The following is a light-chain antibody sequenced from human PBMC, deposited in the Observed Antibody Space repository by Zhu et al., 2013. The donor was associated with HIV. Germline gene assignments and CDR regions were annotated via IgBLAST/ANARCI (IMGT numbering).Light chain of an antibody. Sequence: QSVLTQPPSVSGAPGQKVTISCTGSSSNLGADYDVHWYQHLPGTAPTLLIYDTSNRPSGVPDRFSGSKSGTSASLAITGLQDEDEAVYYCQCYDTPLGGSLFGGGTKLTVL. CDR3: QCYDTPLGGSL. V-gene: IGLV1-40*01. CDR2: DTS. CDR1: SSNLGADYD. J-gene: IGLJ2*01.